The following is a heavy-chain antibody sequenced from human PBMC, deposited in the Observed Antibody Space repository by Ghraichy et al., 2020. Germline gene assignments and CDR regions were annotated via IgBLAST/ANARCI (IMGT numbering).Heavy chain of an antibody. Sequence: GGSLRLSCAASGFIFSDYTMSWVRQAPGKGLEWVSLVSDSGLTKSADCVQGRFTISRDNSKNTMYLQMNSLRAEDTAVYYCAKADCRSDSCYTRTHWGQGTQVTVSS. D-gene: IGHD2-2*02. CDR2: VSDSGLT. CDR3: AKADCRSDSCYTRTH. CDR1: GFIFSDYT. V-gene: IGHV3-23*01. J-gene: IGHJ4*02.